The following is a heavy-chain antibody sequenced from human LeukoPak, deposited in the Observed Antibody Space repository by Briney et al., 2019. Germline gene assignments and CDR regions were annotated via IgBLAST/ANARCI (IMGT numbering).Heavy chain of an antibody. J-gene: IGHJ5*02. CDR3: ARDGARYGYPWFDP. Sequence: SETLSLTCTVSGGSISSSSYYWGWIRQPPGKGLEWIGYTYYSGSTNYNPSLKSRVTISVDTSKNQFSLKLSSVTAADTAVYYCARDGARYGYPWFDPWGQGTLVTVSS. CDR2: TYYSGST. CDR1: GGSISSSSYY. V-gene: IGHV4-61*01. D-gene: IGHD5-18*01.